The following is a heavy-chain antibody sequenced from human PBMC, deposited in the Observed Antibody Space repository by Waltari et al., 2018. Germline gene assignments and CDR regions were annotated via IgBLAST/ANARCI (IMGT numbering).Heavy chain of an antibody. CDR3: AREFYYSDAFTGV. CDR2: MNPDSGNT. D-gene: IGHD4-17*01. Sequence: VQLVQSGAEVKKPGASVKVSCKASGYSFTSFDIYWVRQAAGQGLEWMGWMNPDSGNTGYEEKVQGRVTMTRETSISTAYMELSSLRSEETAVYYCAREFYYSDAFTGVWGQGTLVTVSS. J-gene: IGHJ4*02. V-gene: IGHV1-8*01. CDR1: GYSFTSFD.